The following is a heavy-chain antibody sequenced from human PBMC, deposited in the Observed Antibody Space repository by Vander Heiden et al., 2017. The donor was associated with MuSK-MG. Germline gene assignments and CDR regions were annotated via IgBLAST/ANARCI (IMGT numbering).Heavy chain of an antibody. CDR1: GFTFSSYA. Sequence: QVQLVASGGGVVQPGRSLRLSCAASGFTFSSYAMHGVRQAPGKGLEWVAVISYDGSNKYYADSVKGRVTISRDNSKNTLDLKMNSLRAEETAVYYCAIDHLDNWNRKGDFDYWGQGTLVTVYS. CDR3: AIDHLDNWNRKGDFDY. J-gene: IGHJ4*02. D-gene: IGHD1-20*01. V-gene: IGHV3-30-3*01. CDR2: ISYDGSNK.